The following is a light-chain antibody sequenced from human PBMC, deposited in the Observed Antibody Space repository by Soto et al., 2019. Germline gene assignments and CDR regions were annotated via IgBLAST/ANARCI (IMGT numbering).Light chain of an antibody. CDR3: SSYTSSSTPGV. CDR1: SSDVGGYNY. CDR2: DVS. V-gene: IGLV2-14*01. J-gene: IGLJ2*01. Sequence: QSVLTQPDSVSGSPGQSITISCTGTSSDVGGYNYVSWYQQHPGKAPKLMIYDVSNRPSGVSNRFSGSKSGNTASLTISGLQAEDEADYYCSSYTSSSTPGVFGGGTKLAVL.